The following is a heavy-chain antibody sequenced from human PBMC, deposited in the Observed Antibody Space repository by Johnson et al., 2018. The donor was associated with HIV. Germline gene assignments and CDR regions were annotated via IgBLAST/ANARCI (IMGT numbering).Heavy chain of an antibody. V-gene: IGHV3-23*04. CDR3: AKGISMTIFGVVPSAFDI. J-gene: IGHJ3*02. CDR2: ISGSGGGT. D-gene: IGHD3-3*01. Sequence: MLLVESGGGLVQPGGSLRLSCAASGFTFSSYAMSWVRQAPGKGLEWVSSISGSGGGTYYADSVKGRFTISRDNSKNTLYLQMNSLRAEDTAVYYCAKGISMTIFGVVPSAFDIWGQGTMVTVSS. CDR1: GFTFSSYA.